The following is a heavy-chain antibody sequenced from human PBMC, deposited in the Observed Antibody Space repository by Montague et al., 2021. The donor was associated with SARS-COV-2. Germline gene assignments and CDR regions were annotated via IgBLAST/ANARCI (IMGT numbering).Heavy chain of an antibody. V-gene: IGHV4-28*01. D-gene: IGHD5-24*01. Sequence: SETLSLTCAVSGYSISSSNWRGWIRQPPGRGLEWIGYIYHTGSTYYNPSLKSRVTMSVDKSNNLFSLELSSVTAVDTAVYYCAKSADHNYFLDSWGQGTPVTVSS. CDR2: IYHTGST. CDR3: AKSADHNYFLDS. J-gene: IGHJ4*02. CDR1: GYSISSSNW.